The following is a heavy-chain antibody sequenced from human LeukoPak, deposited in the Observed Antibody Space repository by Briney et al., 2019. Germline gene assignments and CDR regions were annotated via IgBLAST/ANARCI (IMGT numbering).Heavy chain of an antibody. D-gene: IGHD3-3*01. Sequence: SETLSLTCAVYGGSFSGYYWSWIRQPPGKGLEWIGSIYYSGSTNYNPSLKSRVTISVDTSKNQFSLKLSSVTAADTAVYYCARDLPYYDFWSGYSDSHAFDIWGQGTMVTVSS. V-gene: IGHV4-59*01. CDR3: ARDLPYYDFWSGYSDSHAFDI. CDR1: GGSFSGYY. CDR2: IYYSGST. J-gene: IGHJ3*02.